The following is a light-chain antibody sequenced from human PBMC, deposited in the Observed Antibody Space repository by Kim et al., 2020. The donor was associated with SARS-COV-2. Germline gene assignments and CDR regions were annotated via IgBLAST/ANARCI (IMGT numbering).Light chain of an antibody. CDR3: QSYDSSLSGSIV. CDR2: GNS. J-gene: IGLJ1*01. V-gene: IGLV1-40*01. Sequence: VTISGTGSRSNIGAGYDVHWYQQLPGTAPKLLIYGNSNRPSGVPDRFSGSKSGTSASLAITGLQAEDEADYYCQSYDSSLSGSIVFGTGTKVTVL. CDR1: RSNIGAGYD.